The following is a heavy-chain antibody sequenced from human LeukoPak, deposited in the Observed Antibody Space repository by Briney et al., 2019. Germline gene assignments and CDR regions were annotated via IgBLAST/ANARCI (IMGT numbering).Heavy chain of an antibody. CDR3: TRVFDP. Sequence: SETLSLTCTVSGGSVSTSDFYWGWVRHPPGKDLEWIGDIFYTGKTNYNPSVKSRVTISLDMSKNQFSLKLTSVTAADTAVYYCTRVFDPWGQGTLVTVSP. CDR1: GGSVSTSDFY. V-gene: IGHV4-61*05. CDR2: IFYTGKT. D-gene: IGHD3-3*01. J-gene: IGHJ5*02.